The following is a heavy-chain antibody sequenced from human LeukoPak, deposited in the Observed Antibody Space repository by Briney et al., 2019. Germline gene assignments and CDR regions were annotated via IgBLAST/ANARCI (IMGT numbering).Heavy chain of an antibody. V-gene: IGHV3-20*04. CDR2: INWDGGST. D-gene: IGHD2-15*01. CDR3: ARPRGLYCSGGSCYFDY. J-gene: IGHJ4*02. CDR1: GFTFGDYG. Sequence: GGSLRLSCVASGFTFGDYGMSWVRQAPGKGLEWVAVINWDGGSTDYADSVKGRFTISRDNAKNSLYLQMNSLRAEDTALYYCARPRGLYCSGGSCYFDYWGQGTLVTVSS.